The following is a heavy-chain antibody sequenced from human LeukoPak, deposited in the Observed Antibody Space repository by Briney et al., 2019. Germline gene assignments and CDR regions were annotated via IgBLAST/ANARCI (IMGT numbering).Heavy chain of an antibody. D-gene: IGHD3-3*01. CDR1: GFTFYDYA. Sequence: GGSLRLSCAASGFTFYDYAMRWVRQAPGKGLEWVSGISWNSGSIGYADSVKGRFTISRDNSKNTLYLQMNSLRAEDTAVYYCARDPNENGYYGFDYWGQGTLVTVSS. V-gene: IGHV3-9*01. CDR3: ARDPNENGYYGFDY. J-gene: IGHJ4*02. CDR2: ISWNSGSI.